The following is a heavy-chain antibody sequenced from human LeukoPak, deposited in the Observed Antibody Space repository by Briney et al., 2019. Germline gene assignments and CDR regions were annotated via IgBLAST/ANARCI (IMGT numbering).Heavy chain of an antibody. CDR2: INPSGGST. Sequence: GASVKVSCKASGYTFTSYYMHWVRQAPGQGLEWMGIINPSGGSTSYAQKFQGRVTMTRDTSTSTAYMELSSLRSEDTAVYYCARDRDSSGYYYKLGAFDIWGQGTMVTVSS. V-gene: IGHV1-46*01. CDR3: ARDRDSSGYYYKLGAFDI. J-gene: IGHJ3*02. D-gene: IGHD3-22*01. CDR1: GYTFTSYY.